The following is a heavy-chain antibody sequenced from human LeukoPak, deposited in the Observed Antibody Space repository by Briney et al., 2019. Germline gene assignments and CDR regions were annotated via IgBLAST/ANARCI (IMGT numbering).Heavy chain of an antibody. CDR3: ARSKGDYPYPFDY. CDR1: AGSISNYF. V-gene: IGHV4-59*01. J-gene: IGHJ4*02. D-gene: IGHD4-17*01. CDR2: IHSSGST. Sequence: PSETLSLTCTVSAGSISNYFWNWIRQPPGKGLEWIGYIHSSGSTNYNPSLKSRLTMSVDTSKNQFSLKLSSVTAADTAVYYCARSKGDYPYPFDYWGQGILVTVSS.